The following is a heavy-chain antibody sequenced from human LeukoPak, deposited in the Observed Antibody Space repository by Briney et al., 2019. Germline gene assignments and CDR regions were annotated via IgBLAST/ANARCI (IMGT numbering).Heavy chain of an antibody. D-gene: IGHD3-22*01. J-gene: IGHJ4*02. V-gene: IGHV3-53*01. CDR2: IYSGGST. CDR1: GFTVSSNY. Sequence: GGSQRLSCAASGFTVSSNYMSWVRQAPGKGLEWVSVIYSGGSTYYADSVKGRFTISRDNSKNTLYLQMNSLRAEDTAVYYCARVTYYYDSSGYYYVRYFDYWGQGTLVTVSS. CDR3: ARVTYYYDSSGYYYVRYFDY.